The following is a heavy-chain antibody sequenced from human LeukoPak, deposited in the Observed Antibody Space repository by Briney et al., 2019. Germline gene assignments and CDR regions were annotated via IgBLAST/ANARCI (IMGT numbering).Heavy chain of an antibody. Sequence: PGGSLRLSCAASGFTFSSYSMNWVRQAPGKGLEWVSSISSSSSYIYYTDSVKGRFTISRDNAQNSLYLQMNSLRAEDTAVYYCARDNTGTTVTTWDFWGQGTLVTVSS. CDR1: GFTFSSYS. D-gene: IGHD4-17*01. V-gene: IGHV3-21*01. J-gene: IGHJ4*02. CDR3: ARDNTGTTVTTWDF. CDR2: ISSSSSYI.